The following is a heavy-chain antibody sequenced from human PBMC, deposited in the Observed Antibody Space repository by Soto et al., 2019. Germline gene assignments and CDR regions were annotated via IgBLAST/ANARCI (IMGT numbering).Heavy chain of an antibody. J-gene: IGHJ6*02. CDR3: AREWGLLPYYVMNV. V-gene: IGHV4-4*07. CDR1: GASISSYF. Sequence: SETLSLTCTVSGASISSYFWSWIRQPAGKGLEWIGRIYTSGSTDYNPSLQSRVTISVDTSKNDFSLNLSSVTAADTAVYFCAREWGLLPYYVMNVWGHGTAVTVSS. D-gene: IGHD7-27*01. CDR2: IYTSGST.